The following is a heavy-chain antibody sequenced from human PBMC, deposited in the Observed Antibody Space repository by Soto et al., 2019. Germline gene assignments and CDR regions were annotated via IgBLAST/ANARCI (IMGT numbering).Heavy chain of an antibody. CDR2: VSGSGGTT. CDR3: ARCTVDTIVTSGWCHYLDP. CDR1: GFTFSSSA. Sequence: EVQLLDSGGGLVQPGGSLRLSCAASGFTFSSSAMSWVRQAPGKGREWVSAVSGSGGTTYYADSVRGRFTISRDNSKNTLYLQMNRLRAEDTAIYCCARCTVDTIVTSGWCHYLDPWGQGTLVTVSS. J-gene: IGHJ5*02. D-gene: IGHD6-19*01. V-gene: IGHV3-23*01.